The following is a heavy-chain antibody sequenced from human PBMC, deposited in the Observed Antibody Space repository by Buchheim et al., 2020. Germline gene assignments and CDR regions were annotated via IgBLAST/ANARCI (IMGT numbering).Heavy chain of an antibody. D-gene: IGHD2-2*01. J-gene: IGHJ4*02. CDR2: IGDDSRNI. Sequence: EVQLVESGGGLVQPGGSLRPSCAASGFTLSGDSMNWVRQAPGKGLEWVSYIGDDSRNIYYADSVKGRFTISRDNAKNSLSLQMNSLRVEDTAVYYCARDKSYAFDYWGQG. V-gene: IGHV3-48*04. CDR3: ARDKSYAFDY. CDR1: GFTLSGDS.